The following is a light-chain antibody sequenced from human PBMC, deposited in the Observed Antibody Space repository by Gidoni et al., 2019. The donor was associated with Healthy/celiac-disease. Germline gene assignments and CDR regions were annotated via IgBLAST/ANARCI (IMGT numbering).Light chain of an antibody. V-gene: IGKV3-15*01. CDR1: QSVSSN. CDR2: GAS. CDR3: QQYNSWPPLT. J-gene: IGKJ4*01. Sequence: EIGMTQSPATLSVSPGERATLSCRASQSVSSNLPWYQQKPGQAPRLLIYGASSRATGIPARFSGSGSGTEFTLPISSLLSEDFAVYYCQQYNSWPPLTFXGXTKVEIK.